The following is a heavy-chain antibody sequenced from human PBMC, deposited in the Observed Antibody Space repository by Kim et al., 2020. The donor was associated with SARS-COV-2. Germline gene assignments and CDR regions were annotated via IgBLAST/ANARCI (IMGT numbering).Heavy chain of an antibody. Sequence: SETLSLTCTVSGGSISSGGYYWSWIRQHPGKGLEWIGYIYYSGSTYYNPSLKSRVTISVDTSKNHFSLKLSSVTAADTAVYYCARFSEDYYDSSGYPNAIDYWGQGTL. CDR2: IYYSGST. V-gene: IGHV4-31*03. D-gene: IGHD3-22*01. J-gene: IGHJ4*02. CDR1: GGSISSGGYY. CDR3: ARFSEDYYDSSGYPNAIDY.